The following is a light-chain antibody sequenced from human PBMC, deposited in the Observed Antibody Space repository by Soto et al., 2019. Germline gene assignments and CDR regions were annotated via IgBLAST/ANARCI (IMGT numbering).Light chain of an antibody. J-gene: IGKJ4*01. CDR3: QQLRMYPSN. CDR2: KAS. V-gene: IGKV1-39*01. Sequence: IQMPQSPSSLSASVGDRDTITCRASQSISSYLNWYQQKPGKAPKLLIYKASTLKSGVPSRFSGSGSGTDFALTITRLQAEDFATYYCQQLRMYPSNFGGGTKVDI. CDR1: QSISSY.